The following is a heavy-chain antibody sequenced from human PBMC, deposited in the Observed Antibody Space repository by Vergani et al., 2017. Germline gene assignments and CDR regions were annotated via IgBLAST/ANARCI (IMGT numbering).Heavy chain of an antibody. CDR2: IYGSGTT. CDR1: GSSISNGYH. Sequence: QVQLQESGPGLVKPSETLSLTCTVSGSSISNGYHWGWIRQPPGEGLEWIGRIYGSGTTNYNPSLRSRVTISVDTSKNQFSLHLSSVTAADTAVYFCAREPHYYDATGYNYHVWGQGTLVIVSS. D-gene: IGHD3-22*01. CDR3: AREPHYYDATGYNYHV. J-gene: IGHJ4*02. V-gene: IGHV4-38-2*02.